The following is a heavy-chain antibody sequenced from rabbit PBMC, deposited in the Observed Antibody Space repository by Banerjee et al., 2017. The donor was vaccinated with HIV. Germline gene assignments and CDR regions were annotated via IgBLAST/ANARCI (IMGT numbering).Heavy chain of an antibody. J-gene: IGHJ4*01. V-gene: IGHV1S45*01. CDR3: ARGVHYAGYGYNL. CDR2: IYAGSGGTT. D-gene: IGHD7-1*01. Sequence: QEQLVESGGGLVRPEGSLTLTCIASEFSFSSSYYICWVRQAPGKGLEWNACIYAGSGGTTYYASWAKGRFTISKTSSTTVTLQMTSLTAADTATYFCARGVHYAGYGYNLWGQGTLVTVS. CDR1: EFSFSSSYY.